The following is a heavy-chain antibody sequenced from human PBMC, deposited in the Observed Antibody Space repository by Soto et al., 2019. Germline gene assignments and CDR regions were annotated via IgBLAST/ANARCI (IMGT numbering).Heavy chain of an antibody. CDR2: MNPNSGNT. J-gene: IGHJ6*02. CDR1: GYTFTSYD. Sequence: ASVKVSCKASGYTFTSYDINWVRQATGRGLEWMGWMNPNSGNTGYAQKFQGRVTMTRNTSISTAYMELSSLRSEDTAVYYCAGYSSSFFYYYGMDVWGQGTTVTVS. V-gene: IGHV1-8*01. D-gene: IGHD6-13*01. CDR3: AGYSSSFFYYYGMDV.